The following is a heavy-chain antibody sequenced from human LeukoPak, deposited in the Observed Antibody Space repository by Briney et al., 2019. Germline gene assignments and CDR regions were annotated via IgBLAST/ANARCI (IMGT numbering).Heavy chain of an antibody. J-gene: IGHJ6*02. CDR1: GFTFSSYA. D-gene: IGHD2-15*01. CDR3: ARDLGGSCYSCYYGMDV. V-gene: IGHV3-30*04. Sequence: GGSLRLSCAASGFTFSSYAMRWVRQAPGKGLEWVAVISYDGSNKYYADSVKGRFTISRDNSKNTLYLQMNSLRAEDTAVYYCARDLGGSCYSCYYGMDVWGQGTTVTVSS. CDR2: ISYDGSNK.